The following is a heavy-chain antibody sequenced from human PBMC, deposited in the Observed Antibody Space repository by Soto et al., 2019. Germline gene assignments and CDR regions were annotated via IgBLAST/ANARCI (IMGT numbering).Heavy chain of an antibody. D-gene: IGHD3-9*01. V-gene: IGHV1-2*02. J-gene: IGHJ5*02. CDR1: GYTFTALY. CDR3: TTLRLDP. Sequence: QVQLVQSESEVRKPGASVKVSCQASGYTFTALYMNWVRQAPGQGLERMGWVNPNTGLTKYAQKLQGRVIMTRDPSINTAYMELSGLTSDDTAVYYCTTLRLDPWGQGTLVTVSS. CDR2: VNPNTGLT.